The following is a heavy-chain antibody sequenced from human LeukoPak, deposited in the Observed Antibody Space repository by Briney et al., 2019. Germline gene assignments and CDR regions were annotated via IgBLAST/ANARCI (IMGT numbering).Heavy chain of an antibody. CDR2: INPKSGSA. V-gene: IGHV1-46*01. D-gene: IGHD6-19*01. CDR1: GYIXTSYH. CDR3: ARGLYSGWYVY. J-gene: IGHJ4*02. Sequence: GASVKVSCKASGYIXTSYHMHGVRQAPGQGLEWMGIINPKSGSASYAQEFQGRVTMTRDTSTSIVYMELSSLRSEDTAVYYCARGLYSGWYVYWGQGTLVTVSS.